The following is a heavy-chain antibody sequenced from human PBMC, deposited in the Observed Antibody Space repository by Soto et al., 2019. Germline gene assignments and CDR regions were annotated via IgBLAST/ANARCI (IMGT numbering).Heavy chain of an antibody. CDR1: GFDFSTYA. CDR2: ITYNSFAT. D-gene: IGHD3-9*01. Sequence: EAQLVESGGGLVQPGGSLRLSCSASGFDFSTYAMHWVRQAPGKGLEYVSAITYNSFATYYSDSVRGRFTVSRDNSRSTLYLQMSSLTAEDTAVYYCVQTIRAEYFQRWGQGTLVMVSS. V-gene: IGHV3-64D*08. CDR3: VQTIRAEYFQR. J-gene: IGHJ1*01.